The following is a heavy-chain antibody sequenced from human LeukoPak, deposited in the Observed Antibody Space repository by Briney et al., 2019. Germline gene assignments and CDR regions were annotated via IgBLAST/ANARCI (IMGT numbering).Heavy chain of an antibody. V-gene: IGHV3-21*01. D-gene: IGHD3-10*01. Sequence: KAGGSLRLSCVPSGFTFSRYSMRWVRQAPGKGLEWVSSIYFTGNYISYADSVKGRFTISRDNAKNSLYLQMNSLRAEDTAVYYCAREFNTVGNFDYWGQGTLVTVSS. CDR3: AREFNTVGNFDY. J-gene: IGHJ4*02. CDR1: GFTFSRYS. CDR2: IYFTGNYI.